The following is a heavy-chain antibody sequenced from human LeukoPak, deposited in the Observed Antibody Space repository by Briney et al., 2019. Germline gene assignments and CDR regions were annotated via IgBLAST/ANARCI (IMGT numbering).Heavy chain of an antibody. D-gene: IGHD3-22*01. V-gene: IGHV1-2*04. J-gene: IGHJ4*02. Sequence: GASVKVSCKASGYTFTGYYMHWVRQAPGQGLEWMGWINPNSGGTNYAQKFQGWVTMTRDTSISTAYMELSRLRSDDTAVYYCARESHYDSSGSVDYWGQGTLVTVSS. CDR3: ARESHYDSSGSVDY. CDR2: INPNSGGT. CDR1: GYTFTGYY.